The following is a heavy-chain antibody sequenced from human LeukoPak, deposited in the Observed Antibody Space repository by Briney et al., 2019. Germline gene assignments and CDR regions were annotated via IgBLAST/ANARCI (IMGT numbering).Heavy chain of an antibody. J-gene: IGHJ4*02. V-gene: IGHV4-39*01. CDR2: IYYSKNT. CDR1: GGSISSSSAY. CDR3: VSPRGFSYGHFDY. D-gene: IGHD5-18*01. Sequence: PSETLSLTCTVSGGSISSSSAYWGWIRQPPGKGLEWIGSIYYSKNTYYNPSLKSRVTISADTSKNQFSLTLGSVSATDTAVYYCVSPRGFSYGHFDYWGQGTLVTVSS.